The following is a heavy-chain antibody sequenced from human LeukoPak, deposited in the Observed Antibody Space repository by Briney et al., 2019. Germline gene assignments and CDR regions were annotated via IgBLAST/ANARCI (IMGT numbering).Heavy chain of an antibody. J-gene: IGHJ5*02. CDR2: FDPEDGET. V-gene: IGHV1-24*01. D-gene: IGHD6-13*01. Sequence: ASVKVSCKVSGYTLTELSMHWVRQAPGKGLEWMGGFDPEDGETIYAQKFQGRVTMTEDTSTDTAYMELSSLRSEDTAVYYCATDRIASRSSSSNWFDPWGQGTLVTVSS. CDR3: ATDRIASRSSSSNWFDP. CDR1: GYTLTELS.